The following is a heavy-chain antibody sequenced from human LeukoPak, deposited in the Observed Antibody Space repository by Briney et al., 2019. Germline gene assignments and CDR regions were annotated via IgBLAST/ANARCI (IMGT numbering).Heavy chain of an antibody. CDR3: ARGLVGATPRDYYYYYGMDV. CDR2: IGTAGDT. V-gene: IGHV3-13*01. CDR1: GLTFSSYD. J-gene: IGHJ6*02. Sequence: GGSLRLSCAASGLTFSSYDMHWVRQATGKGLEWVSAIGTAGDTYYPGSVKGRFTISRENAKNSLYLQMNSLRAGDTAVYYCARGLVGATPRDYYYYYGMDVWGQGTTVTVSS. D-gene: IGHD1-26*01.